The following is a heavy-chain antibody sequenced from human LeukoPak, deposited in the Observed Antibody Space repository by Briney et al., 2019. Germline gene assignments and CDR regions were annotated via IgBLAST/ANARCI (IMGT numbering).Heavy chain of an antibody. V-gene: IGHV4-34*01. CDR1: GGSFSGYY. CDR3: ARSRAVLWAARGYYFDY. J-gene: IGHJ4*02. D-gene: IGHD6-6*01. CDR2: INHSGST. Sequence: PSETLSLTCAVYGGSFSGYYWSWIRQPPGKGLEWIGEINHSGSTNYNPSLKCRVTISVDTSKNQFSLKLSSVTAADTAVYYCARSRAVLWAARGYYFDYWGQGTLVTVSS.